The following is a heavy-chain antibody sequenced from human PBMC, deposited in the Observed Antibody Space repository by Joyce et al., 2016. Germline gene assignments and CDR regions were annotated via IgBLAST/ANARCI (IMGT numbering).Heavy chain of an antibody. D-gene: IGHD2-21*01. CDR2: TIPRFGRT. CDR3: ATYVDWFDP. J-gene: IGHJ5*02. CDR1: GGTFSNQT. V-gene: IGHV1-69*02. Sequence: QVQLVQSGAEVRKPGSSVKVSCKASGGTFSNQTVSWVRQAPGQGLEWMGGTIPRFGRTNYAQKFHGRFSITADRSTTTVYIELSSLRSEDTAVYYCATYVDWFDPWGQGTLVTVSS.